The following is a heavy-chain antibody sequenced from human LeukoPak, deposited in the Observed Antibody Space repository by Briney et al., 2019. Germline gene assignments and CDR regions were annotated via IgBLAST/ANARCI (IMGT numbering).Heavy chain of an antibody. V-gene: IGHV1-2*02. D-gene: IGHD1-1*01. J-gene: IGHJ5*02. CDR3: ARFSGSSLDKNWFDP. CDR2: INPNSGGT. Sequence: ASVKVSCKASGYTFTGYYMHWVRQAPGQGLEWMGWINPNSGGTNYAQKFQGRVTMTRDTSISTAYMELSRLRSDDTAVYYCARFSGSSLDKNWFDPWGQGTLVTVSS. CDR1: GYTFTGYY.